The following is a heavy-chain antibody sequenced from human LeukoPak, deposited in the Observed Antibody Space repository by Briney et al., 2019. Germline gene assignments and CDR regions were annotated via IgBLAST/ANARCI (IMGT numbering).Heavy chain of an antibody. CDR1: GDSVSSNSAA. CDR3: ARGGLGYCSGGSCLAFDY. V-gene: IGHV6-1*01. D-gene: IGHD2-15*01. Sequence: SQTLSLTCAISGDSVSSNSAAWNWIRQSPSRGLEWLGRTYYRSKWYNDYAVSVKSRITINPDTSKNQFSLQLNSVTPEDTAVYYCARGGLGYCSGGSCLAFDYWGQGTLVTVSS. J-gene: IGHJ4*02. CDR2: TYYRSKWYN.